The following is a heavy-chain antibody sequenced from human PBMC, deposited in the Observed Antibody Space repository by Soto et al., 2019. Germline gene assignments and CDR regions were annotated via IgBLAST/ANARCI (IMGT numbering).Heavy chain of an antibody. V-gene: IGHV3-7*03. CDR3: ARVAGGSYRYIVAFDI. CDR2: IKQDGSEK. CDR1: GFTFSSYW. Sequence: PVGSLRLSCAASGFTFSSYWMSWVRQAPGKGLEWVANIKQDGSEKYYVDSVKGRFTISRDNAKNSLYLQMNSLRAEDTAVYYCARVAGGSYRYIVAFDIWGQGTMVTVSS. D-gene: IGHD3-16*02. J-gene: IGHJ3*02.